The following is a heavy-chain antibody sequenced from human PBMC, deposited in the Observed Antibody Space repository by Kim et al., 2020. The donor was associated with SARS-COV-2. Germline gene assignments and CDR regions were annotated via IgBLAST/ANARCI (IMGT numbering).Heavy chain of an antibody. CDR2: ISSSSSYI. CDR3: ARETGAPGPGGWFDP. J-gene: IGHJ5*02. Sequence: GGSLRLSCAASGFTFSSYSMNWVRQAPGKGLEWVSSISSSSSYIYYADSVKGRFTISRDNAKNSLYLQMNSLRAEDTAVYYCARETGAPGPGGWFDPWGQGTLVTVSS. V-gene: IGHV3-21*01. D-gene: IGHD3-10*01. CDR1: GFTFSSYS.